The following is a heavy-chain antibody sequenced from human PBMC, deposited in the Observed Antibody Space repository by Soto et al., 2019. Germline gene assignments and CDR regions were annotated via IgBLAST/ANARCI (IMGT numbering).Heavy chain of an antibody. CDR1: GYSFTTYW. J-gene: IGHJ4*02. CDR2: IDPSDSYT. CDR3: ARHGDIATRRSANDY. Sequence: PGESLKISCKGSGYSFTTYWISWVRQMPGKGLEWMGRIDPSDSYTNHSPSFRGHVIISIDKSISTAYLQWSSLKASDTAMYYCARHGDIATRRSANDYWGQGALVTVSS. V-gene: IGHV5-10-1*01. D-gene: IGHD6-6*01.